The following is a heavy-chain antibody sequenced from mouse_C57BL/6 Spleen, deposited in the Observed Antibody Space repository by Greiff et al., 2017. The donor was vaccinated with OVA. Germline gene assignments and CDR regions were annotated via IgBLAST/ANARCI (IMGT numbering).Heavy chain of an antibody. CDR2: IDPNSGGT. Sequence: QVQLQQPGAELVKPGASVKLSCKASGYTFTSYWMHWVKQRPGRGLEWIGRIDPNSGGTKYNEKFKGKATLTVDKPSSTAYMQLSSLTSEDSAVYYCAREEIYTIVESYWYFDVWGTGTTVTVSS. CDR1: GYTFTSYW. D-gene: IGHD1-1*01. CDR3: AREEIYTIVESYWYFDV. J-gene: IGHJ1*03. V-gene: IGHV1-72*01.